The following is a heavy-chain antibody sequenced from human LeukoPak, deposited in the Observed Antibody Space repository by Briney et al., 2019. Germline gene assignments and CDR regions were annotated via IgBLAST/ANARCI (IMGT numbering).Heavy chain of an antibody. V-gene: IGHV1-24*01. CDR2: FDPEDGET. J-gene: IGHJ6*03. Sequence: ASVKVSCKVSGYTLTELSMHWVRQAPGKGLEWMGGFDPEDGETIYAQKFQGRVTMTEDTSTDTAYMELSSLRSEDTAVYYCATKGPARGVINYYYMDVWGKGTTVTISS. D-gene: IGHD3-10*01. CDR3: ATKGPARGVINYYYMDV. CDR1: GYTLTELS.